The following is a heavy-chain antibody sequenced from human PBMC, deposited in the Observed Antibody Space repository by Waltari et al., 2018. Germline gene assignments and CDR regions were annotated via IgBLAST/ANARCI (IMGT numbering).Heavy chain of an antibody. CDR2: INPNSGGT. V-gene: IGHV1-2*02. CDR1: GYTLTGYY. D-gene: IGHD1-26*01. CDR3: ARDRGLYSGSYYHFDY. J-gene: IGHJ4*02. Sequence: QVQLVQSGAEVKKPGASVKVSCKASGYTLTGYYMHWVRQAPGQGLEWMGWINPNSGGTNYAQKFQGRVTMTRDTSISTAYMELSRLRSDDTAVYYCARDRGLYSGSYYHFDYWGQGTLVTVSS.